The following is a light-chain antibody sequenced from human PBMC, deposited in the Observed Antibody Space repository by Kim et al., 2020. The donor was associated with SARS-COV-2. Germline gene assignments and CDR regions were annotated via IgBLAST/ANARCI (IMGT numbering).Light chain of an antibody. J-gene: IGLJ3*02. V-gene: IGLV4-69*01. CDR1: SGHSSYA. CDR2: LNSNGSH. CDR3: QTWGPGFWV. Sequence: ASVTLTCTLSSGHSSYAIAWHQQQPEKGPRYLMRLNSNGSHTKGDGIPDRFSGSSSGAERYLTISSLQSEDEADYYCQTWGPGFWVFGGGTQLTVL.